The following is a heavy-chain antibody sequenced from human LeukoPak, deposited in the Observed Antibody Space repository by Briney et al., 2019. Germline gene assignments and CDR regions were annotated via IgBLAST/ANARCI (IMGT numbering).Heavy chain of an antibody. Sequence: DPGGSLRPSCAASGFTFDDYAMHWVRQVPGKGLEWVSGISWNSGSIDYADSVKGRFTISRDNAKKSLYLQMNSLRAEDTALYYCAKDRGSTPRYGMDVWGQGTTVTVSS. D-gene: IGHD5/OR15-5a*01. CDR3: AKDRGSTPRYGMDV. J-gene: IGHJ6*02. V-gene: IGHV3-9*01. CDR1: GFTFDDYA. CDR2: ISWNSGSI.